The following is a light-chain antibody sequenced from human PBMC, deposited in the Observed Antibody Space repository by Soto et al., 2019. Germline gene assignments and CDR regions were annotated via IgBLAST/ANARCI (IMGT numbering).Light chain of an antibody. CDR3: SPYAGSSTPYV. CDR1: SSDVGSYNL. J-gene: IGLJ1*01. Sequence: QSALTQPASVSGSPGQSITISCTGTSSDVGSYNLVSWYAQHPGKAPKLMIYEGNKRPSGVSNCFSGSRSGNRAFLTVSGLQSEVEAYYNSSPYAGSSTPYVLVTGTK. V-gene: IGLV2-23*01. CDR2: EGN.